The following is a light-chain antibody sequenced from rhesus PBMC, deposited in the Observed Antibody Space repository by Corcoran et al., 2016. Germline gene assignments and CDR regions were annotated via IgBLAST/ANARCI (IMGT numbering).Light chain of an antibody. CDR3: QQYNTIPMYT. Sequence: DIQMTQSPSSLSSSVGDRVTITCRASQAISNYLNWYQQKPGQAPNLLIYFTSRLESGVPSRFIGSGAGTEFTLTISGLQPEDFATYYCQQYNTIPMYTFGQGTKVEIK. CDR1: QAISNY. J-gene: IGKJ2*01. V-gene: IGKV1-32*01. CDR2: FTS.